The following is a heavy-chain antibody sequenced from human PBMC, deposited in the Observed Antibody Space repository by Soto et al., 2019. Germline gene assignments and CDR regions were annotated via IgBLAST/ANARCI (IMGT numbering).Heavy chain of an antibody. Sequence: QVQLVQSGAEVKKPGSSVKVSCKASGGTFSSYAISWVRQAPGQGLEWMGGIIPIFGTAHYAQKFQGRVTITADESTSTASMELSSLRSEDTAVYYCARHVPAAGYYYGMDVWGQGTTVTVSS. CDR1: GGTFSSYA. CDR3: ARHVPAAGYYYGMDV. V-gene: IGHV1-69*12. D-gene: IGHD2-2*01. CDR2: IIPIFGTA. J-gene: IGHJ6*02.